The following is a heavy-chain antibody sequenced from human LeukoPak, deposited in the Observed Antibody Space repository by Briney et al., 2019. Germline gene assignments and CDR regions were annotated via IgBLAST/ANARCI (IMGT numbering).Heavy chain of an antibody. J-gene: IGHJ4*02. Sequence: GGSLRLSCAASEFTFSNYGMRWVRQAPGKGLEWVAFIRYDGSNQYYADSVKGRFTISRDNSKSTLYLHMNSLRAEDTAVYYCVKPRPGYCSGGSCSYFDYWGQGTLVTVSS. CDR1: EFTFSNYG. CDR3: VKPRPGYCSGGSCSYFDY. CDR2: IRYDGSNQ. V-gene: IGHV3-30*02. D-gene: IGHD2-15*01.